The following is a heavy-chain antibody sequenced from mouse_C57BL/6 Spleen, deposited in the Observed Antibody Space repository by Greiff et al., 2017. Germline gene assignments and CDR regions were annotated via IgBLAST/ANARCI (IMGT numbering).Heavy chain of an antibody. CDR2: IYPGDGDT. Sequence: QVQLQQSGPELVKPGASVKISCKASGYAFSSSWLNWVKQRPGKGLEWIGRIYPGDGDTNYNGKFKGKATLTADKSSSTAYMQLSSLTSEDSAVYICARWGYGSSPYAMDYWGQGTSVTVSS. V-gene: IGHV1-82*01. CDR1: GYAFSSSW. J-gene: IGHJ4*01. CDR3: ARWGYGSSPYAMDY. D-gene: IGHD1-1*01.